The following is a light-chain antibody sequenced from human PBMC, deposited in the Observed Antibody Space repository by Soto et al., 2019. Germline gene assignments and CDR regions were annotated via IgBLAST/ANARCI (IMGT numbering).Light chain of an antibody. J-gene: IGLJ1*01. Sequence: QSALTQPASVSGSPGESITISCTGTSSDVGGYNYVSWYQHHPGKAPKLIIYDVSDRPSGVSYRFSGSKSGNTASLTISGLQAADEADYFCSSFTSSMTNVFGSGTKLTVL. V-gene: IGLV2-14*03. CDR3: SSFTSSMTNV. CDR2: DVS. CDR1: SSDVGGYNY.